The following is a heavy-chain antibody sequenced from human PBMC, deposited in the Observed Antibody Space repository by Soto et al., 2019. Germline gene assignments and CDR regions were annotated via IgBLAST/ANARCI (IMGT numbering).Heavy chain of an antibody. CDR3: ARVEAVGATIWSPSIDY. Sequence: GGSLRLSCAASGFTFSSYGMHWVRQAPGKGLEWVAVIWYDGSNKYYADSVKGRFTISRDNSKNTLYLQMNSLRAEDTSVYYCARVEAVGATIWSPSIDYWGQGTLVTVSS. CDR1: GFTFSSYG. V-gene: IGHV3-33*01. J-gene: IGHJ4*02. D-gene: IGHD1-26*01. CDR2: IWYDGSNK.